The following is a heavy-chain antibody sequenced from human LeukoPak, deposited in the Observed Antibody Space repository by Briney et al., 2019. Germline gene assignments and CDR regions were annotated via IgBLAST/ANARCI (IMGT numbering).Heavy chain of an antibody. D-gene: IGHD3-10*01. CDR2: INPNTGGI. CDR3: ARDHLDYYQGLHV. V-gene: IGHV1-2*02. Sequence: ASVKVSCKAYGYTFTGYYIHWVRQAPGQGLKWMGCINPNTGGINYAQKFQDRVTMTRDTSISAAFMELSRLRSDDTAVYYCARDHLDYYQGLHVWGQGTKVTVSS. J-gene: IGHJ6*02. CDR1: GYTFTGYY.